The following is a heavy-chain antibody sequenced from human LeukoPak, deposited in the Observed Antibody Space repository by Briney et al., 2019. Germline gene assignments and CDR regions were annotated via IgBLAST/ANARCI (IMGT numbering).Heavy chain of an antibody. Sequence: ASVKVSCKASGYTFSGYYMHWVRQAPGQGLEWMGWIDPNSGGTNYAQKFQGRVTVTRDTSISTAYMELSRLRSDDTAVYYCAREAYDSGSFRTDYYYMDVWGKGTTVTISS. J-gene: IGHJ6*03. CDR1: GYTFSGYY. CDR2: IDPNSGGT. V-gene: IGHV1-2*02. CDR3: AREAYDSGSFRTDYYYMDV. D-gene: IGHD3-10*01.